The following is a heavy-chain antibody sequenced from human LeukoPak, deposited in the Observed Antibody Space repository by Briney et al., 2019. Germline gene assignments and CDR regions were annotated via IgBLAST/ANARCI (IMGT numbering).Heavy chain of an antibody. Sequence: GGSLRLSCAASGFTFSSYGMHWVRQAPGKGLEWVAVIWYDGSNKYYADSVKGRFTISRDNSKNTLYLQMNSLRAEDTTVYYCARDSDAFDIWGQGTMVTVSS. V-gene: IGHV3-33*01. J-gene: IGHJ3*02. CDR2: IWYDGSNK. CDR1: GFTFSSYG. CDR3: ARDSDAFDI.